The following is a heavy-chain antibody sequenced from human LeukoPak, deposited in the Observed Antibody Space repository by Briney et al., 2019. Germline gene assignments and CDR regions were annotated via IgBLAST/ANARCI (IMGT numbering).Heavy chain of an antibody. D-gene: IGHD3-10*01. J-gene: IGHJ4*02. CDR2: IYHSGST. Sequence: SETLSLTCTVSGGSMMSAGSYWSWIRQHPGKGLEWIGYIYHSGSTYYNPSLKSRLTISVDTSKNQFSLNLTSVTAADTAVYYCARGRYGTGTNFDFWGQGTLVTASS. CDR3: ARGRYGTGTNFDF. CDR1: GGSMMSAGSY. V-gene: IGHV4-31*03.